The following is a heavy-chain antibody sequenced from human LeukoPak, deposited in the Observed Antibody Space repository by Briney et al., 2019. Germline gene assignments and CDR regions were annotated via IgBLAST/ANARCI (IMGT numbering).Heavy chain of an antibody. D-gene: IGHD6-13*01. CDR1: GFTFSSFG. CDR2: IRYDGSNK. J-gene: IGHJ4*02. V-gene: IGHV3-30*02. Sequence: GGSLRLSCAASGFTFSSFGLSWVRQAPGKGLEWVAFIRYDGSNKYYADSVKGRFTISRDNAKNTLYLQMNSLRAEDTAVYYCARDTAPIAAAGLGYYFDYWGQGTLVTVSS. CDR3: ARDTAPIAAAGLGYYFDY.